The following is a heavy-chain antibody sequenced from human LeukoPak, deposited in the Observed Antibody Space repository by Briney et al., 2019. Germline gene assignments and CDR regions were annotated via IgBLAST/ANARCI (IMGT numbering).Heavy chain of an antibody. V-gene: IGHV7-4-1*02. Sequence: GAPVRVSCKASGYPFTSYAMNWVRQAPGQGLEWMGWINTNTGNPTYAQGFTGRFVFSLDTSVSTAYLQISSLKAEDTAVYYCARAEEIETGYSYGRSWGQGTLVTVSS. CDR3: ARAEEIETGYSYGRS. CDR1: GYPFTSYA. CDR2: INTNTGNP. D-gene: IGHD5-18*01. J-gene: IGHJ4*02.